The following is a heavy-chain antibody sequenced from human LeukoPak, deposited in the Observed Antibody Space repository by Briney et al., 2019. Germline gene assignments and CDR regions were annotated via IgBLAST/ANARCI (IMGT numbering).Heavy chain of an antibody. V-gene: IGHV3-30-3*01. CDR2: ISHDGSKK. Sequence: GGSLRLSCAASGFAFSSYAVHWVRQAPGKGLECVAVISHDGSKKYYADFVKGRFTISRDNSKNTLYLHMNSLIPEDTAVYFCAKDWKFYYVSGSFFPDNWGREPWSPSPQ. J-gene: IGHJ4*02. CDR1: GFAFSSYA. CDR3: AKDWKFYYVSGSFFPDN. D-gene: IGHD3-10*01.